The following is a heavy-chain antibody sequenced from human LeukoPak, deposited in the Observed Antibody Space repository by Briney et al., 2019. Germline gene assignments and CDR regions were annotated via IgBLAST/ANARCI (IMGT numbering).Heavy chain of an antibody. CDR3: ARARWDSSGQHNAFDI. J-gene: IGHJ3*02. CDR1: GFTVSSNY. Sequence: GGSLRLSCAASGFTVSSNYMSWVRQAPGKGLEWVAVISCDGSNKYYADSVKGRFTISRDNSKNTLYLQMNSLRAEDTAVYYCARARWDSSGQHNAFDIWGQGTMVTVSS. V-gene: IGHV3-30*03. CDR2: ISCDGSNK. D-gene: IGHD3-22*01.